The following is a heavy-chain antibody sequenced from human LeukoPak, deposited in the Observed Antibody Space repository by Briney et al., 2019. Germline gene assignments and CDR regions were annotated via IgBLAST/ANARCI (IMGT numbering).Heavy chain of an antibody. CDR3: ARYSSGWYTAFDY. CDR1: GGSISSGGYY. J-gene: IGHJ4*02. D-gene: IGHD6-19*01. CDR2: IYYSGST. Sequence: SQTLSLTCTVSGGSISSGGYYWSWIRQHPGKGLEWIGCIYYSGSTYYNPSLKSRVTISVDTSKNQFSLKLSSVTAADTAVYYCARYSSGWYTAFDYWGQGTLVTVSS. V-gene: IGHV4-31*03.